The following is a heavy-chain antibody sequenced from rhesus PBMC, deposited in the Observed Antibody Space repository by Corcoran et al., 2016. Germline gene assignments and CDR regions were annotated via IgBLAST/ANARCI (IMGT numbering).Heavy chain of an antibody. CDR1: GGSISSGYYY. CDR2: LTYSGGP. J-gene: IGHJ4*01. V-gene: IGHV4-122*02. D-gene: IGHD2-21*01. CDR3: ARWGYCTGSGCYGY. Sequence: QVQLQESGPGLVKPSETLSLTCAVSGGSISSGYYYWSWIRQPPGKGLEWIGSLTYSGGPRYNPSLKSRVTISRDTSKNQFSLKLSSVTAADTAVYYCARWGYCTGSGCYGYWGQGVLVTVSS.